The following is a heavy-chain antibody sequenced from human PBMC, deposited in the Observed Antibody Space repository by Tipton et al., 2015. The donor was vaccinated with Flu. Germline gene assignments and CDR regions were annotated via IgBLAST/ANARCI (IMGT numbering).Heavy chain of an antibody. J-gene: IGHJ3*02. D-gene: IGHD6-6*01. V-gene: IGHV1-18*01. Sequence: QVQLVQSGAEVKKPGASVKVSCKASGYTFTSYGISWVRQAPGQGLEWMGWISAYNGNTNYAQKLQGRVTMTTDTSTSTADMELRSRRSDDTAGYYCARDRLSSVSLEYSSSPDAFDIWGQGTMVTVSS. CDR2: ISAYNGNT. CDR3: ARDRLSSVSLEYSSSPDAFDI. CDR1: GYTFTSYG.